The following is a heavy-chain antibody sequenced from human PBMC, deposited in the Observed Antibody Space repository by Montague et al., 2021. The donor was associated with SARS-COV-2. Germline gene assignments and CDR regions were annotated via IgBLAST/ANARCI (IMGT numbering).Heavy chain of an antibody. V-gene: IGHV4-39*01. CDR2: ISYRADP. CDR3: AKPLATGNYYY. J-gene: IGHJ4*02. D-gene: IGHD1-1*01. Sequence: SETLSLTCTVSGGSISSSNYYWGWLRQPPGKGLEWIVSISYRADPYYTPSLKSRLTISVDTSQNQFSLKLISVTAADTSVYSCAKPLATGNYYYWGQGTMVTVSS. CDR1: GGSISSSNYY.